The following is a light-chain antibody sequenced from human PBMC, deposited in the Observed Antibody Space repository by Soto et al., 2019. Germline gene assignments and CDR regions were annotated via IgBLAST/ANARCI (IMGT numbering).Light chain of an antibody. J-gene: IGKJ4*01. CDR3: LQAYNFPLT. V-gene: IGKV1-6*01. CDR1: QGIRDD. CDR2: AAS. Sequence: AIQMTQSPSSLSASVGDRVTITCRASQGIRDDLGWYQQKPGKAPKLLIYAASTLQSGVPSRFSGSGSGTDFTLAISSLQPEDFATYFCLQAYNFPLTFGGGTKVEIK.